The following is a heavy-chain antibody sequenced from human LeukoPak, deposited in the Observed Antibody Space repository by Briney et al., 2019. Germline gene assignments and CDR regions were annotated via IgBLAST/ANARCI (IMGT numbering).Heavy chain of an antibody. CDR3: ARGGGYCSGGSCYSEGTLIDY. CDR1: GYTFTSYY. V-gene: IGHV1-46*01. J-gene: IGHJ4*02. Sequence: ASVKVSCKASGYTFTSYYMHWVRQASGQGLEWMGIINPSGGSTSYAQKFQGRVTMTRDTSTSTVYMELSSLRSEDTAVYYCARGGGYCSGGSCYSEGTLIDYWGQGTLVTVSS. D-gene: IGHD2-15*01. CDR2: INPSGGST.